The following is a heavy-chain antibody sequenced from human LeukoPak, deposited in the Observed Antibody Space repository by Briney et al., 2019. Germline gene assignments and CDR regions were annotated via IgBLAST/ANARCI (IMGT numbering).Heavy chain of an antibody. CDR1: GYTFTGYY. J-gene: IGHJ4*02. CDR3: ARDTSYGGKKDY. V-gene: IGHV1-2*06. CDR2: INPNSGGT. Sequence: GASVKVSCKASGYTFTGYYMHWVRQAPGQGLEWMGRINPNSGGTNYAQKFQGRVTMTRDTSTSTVYMELSSLRSEDTAVYYCARDTSYGGKKDYWGQGTLVTVSS. D-gene: IGHD4-23*01.